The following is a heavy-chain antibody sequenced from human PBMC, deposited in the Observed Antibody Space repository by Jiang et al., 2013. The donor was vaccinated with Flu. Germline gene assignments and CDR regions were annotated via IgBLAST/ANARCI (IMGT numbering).Heavy chain of an antibody. CDR2: INHSGST. V-gene: IGHV4-34*01. CDR3: ARVLIEWELSTPGVWYFDL. CDR1: GGSFSGYY. J-gene: IGHJ2*01. Sequence: LLKPSETLSLTCAVYGGSFSGYYWSWIRQPPGKGLEWIGEINHSGSTNYNPSLKSRVTISVDTSKNQFSLKLSSVTAADTAVYYCARVLIEWELSTPGVWYFDLWGRGTLVTVSS. D-gene: IGHD1-26*01.